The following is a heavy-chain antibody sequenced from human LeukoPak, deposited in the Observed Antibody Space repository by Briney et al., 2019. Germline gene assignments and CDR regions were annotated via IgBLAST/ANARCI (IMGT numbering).Heavy chain of an antibody. CDR1: GYSFPSDW. Sequence: GESLQISCQGSGYSFPSDWIGWVRQMPGNGLEWMGIIYPGDSDTRYSPSFQGQVTISADKSISTAYLQWSSLKASDTAMYYCARHVIVGATGYYFDYWGQGTLVTVSS. J-gene: IGHJ4*02. CDR2: IYPGDSDT. D-gene: IGHD1-26*01. CDR3: ARHVIVGATGYYFDY. V-gene: IGHV5-51*01.